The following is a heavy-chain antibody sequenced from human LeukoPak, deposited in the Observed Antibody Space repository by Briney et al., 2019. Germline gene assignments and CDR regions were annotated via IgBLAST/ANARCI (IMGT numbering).Heavy chain of an antibody. CDR3: ARDLIHDYGDATDY. Sequence: SGTLSLTCAVSGGSISSSNWWSWVRQPPGKGLEWIGEIYHSGSTNYNPSLKSRVTISVDKSKNQFPLKLSSVTAADTAVYYCARDLIHDYGDATDYWGQGTLVTVSS. V-gene: IGHV4-4*02. J-gene: IGHJ4*02. CDR2: IYHSGST. CDR1: GGSISSSNW. D-gene: IGHD4-17*01.